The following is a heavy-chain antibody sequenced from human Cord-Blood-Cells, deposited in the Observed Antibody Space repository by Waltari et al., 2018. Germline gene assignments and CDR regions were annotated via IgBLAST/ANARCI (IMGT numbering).Heavy chain of an antibody. CDR1: GYTFTGYY. CDR2: INPNSGGT. D-gene: IGHD3-22*01. V-gene: IGHV1-2*02. Sequence: QVQLVQSGAEVKKPGASVKVSCKASGYTFTGYYMHWVRQAPGQGLEWMGWINPNSGGTNYAQKFQGRVTMTRDTSISTAYMELSRLRSDDTAVYYCARDSHDDSSGYYPHYYYYYYMDVWGKGTTVTVSS. CDR3: ARDSHDDSSGYYPHYYYYYYMDV. J-gene: IGHJ6*03.